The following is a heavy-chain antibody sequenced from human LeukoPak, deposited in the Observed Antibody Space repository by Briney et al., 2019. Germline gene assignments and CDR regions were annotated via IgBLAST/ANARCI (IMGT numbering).Heavy chain of an antibody. J-gene: IGHJ3*02. V-gene: IGHV3-21*01. CDR3: ARDLDYYDSSGYYYPHAFDI. Sequence: RPGGSLRLSCAASGFTFSSYSMNWVRQAPGKGLEWVSSISSSSNYIYYADSVKGRFTISRDNAKNSLYLQMNSLRAEDTAVYYCARDLDYYDSSGYYYPHAFDIWGQGTMVTVSS. CDR2: ISSSSNYI. D-gene: IGHD3-22*01. CDR1: GFTFSSYS.